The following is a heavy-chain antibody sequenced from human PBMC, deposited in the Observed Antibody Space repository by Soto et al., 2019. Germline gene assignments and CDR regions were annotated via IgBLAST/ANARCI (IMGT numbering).Heavy chain of an antibody. CDR3: ARVVPGAEAWFGP. V-gene: IGHV1-18*01. Sequence: ASVKVSCKTSGYTFSNYGITWVRQAPGQPLEWLGWISLYSDSTNYAQKFQGRVSMTTDTSTTTAYMELRSLRSDDTAVYYCARVVPGAEAWFGPWGQGTLVTVSS. CDR2: ISLYSDST. J-gene: IGHJ5*02. D-gene: IGHD2-2*01. CDR1: GYTFSNYG.